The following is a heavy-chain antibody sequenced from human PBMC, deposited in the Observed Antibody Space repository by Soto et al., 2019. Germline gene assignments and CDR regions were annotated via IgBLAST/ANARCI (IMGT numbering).Heavy chain of an antibody. CDR1: GFTFTDYH. D-gene: IGHD7-27*01. CDR2: ISETGSHT. J-gene: IGHJ4*02. V-gene: IGHV3-11*06. CDR3: ARSLRATSPLTL. Sequence: VQLVDSGGGLVKPGGSLRLSFEASGFTFTDYHMSWIRQAPGKGLEWVALISETGSHTVYAESVQGRFSISRDNARPSVFLQMNSLRSEDTAVYFCARSLRATSPLTLWGQGTPVTVTS.